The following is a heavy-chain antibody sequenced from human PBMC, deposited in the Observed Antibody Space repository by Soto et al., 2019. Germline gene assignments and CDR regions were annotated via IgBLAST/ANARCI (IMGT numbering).Heavy chain of an antibody. Sequence: EVQLVESGGGLVQPGGSLRLSCAASGFTVSSNYMSWVRQAPGKGLEWVSVIYSGGSTYYADSVKGRFTISRDNSKNTLYLQMNSLRAEDTAVYYCARAHRPASAPNQYYYYSGMDVWGQGTTVTVSS. CDR3: ARAHRPASAPNQYYYYSGMDV. D-gene: IGHD2-2*01. V-gene: IGHV3-66*01. J-gene: IGHJ6*02. CDR2: IYSGGST. CDR1: GFTVSSNY.